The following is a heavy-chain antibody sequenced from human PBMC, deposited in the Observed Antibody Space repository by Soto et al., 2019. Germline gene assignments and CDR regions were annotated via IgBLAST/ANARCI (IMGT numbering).Heavy chain of an antibody. J-gene: IGHJ5*02. CDR2: IYYSGST. D-gene: IGHD3-10*01. CDR1: GGSISSYY. V-gene: IGHV4-59*01. Sequence: SETLSLTCTVSGGSISSYYWSWIRQPPGKGLEWIGYIYYSGSTNYNPSLKSRVTISVDTSKNQFSLKLSSVTAADTAVYYCARDLGPYYGSGSYFNWFDPWGQGTLVTVSS. CDR3: ARDLGPYYGSGSYFNWFDP.